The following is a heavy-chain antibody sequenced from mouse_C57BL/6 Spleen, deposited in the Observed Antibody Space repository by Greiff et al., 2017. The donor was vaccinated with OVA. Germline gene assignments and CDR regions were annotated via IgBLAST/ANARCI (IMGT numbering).Heavy chain of an antibody. V-gene: IGHV1-54*01. J-gene: IGHJ4*01. CDR3: ARWGYGHYYAMDY. Sequence: VQLQQSGAELVRPGTSVKVSCKASGYAFTNYLIEWVKQRPGQGLEWIGVINPGSGGTNYNEKFKGKATLTADKSSSTAYMQLSSLTSEDSAVYFCARWGYGHYYAMDYWGQGTSVTVSS. CDR2: INPGSGGT. D-gene: IGHD1-2*01. CDR1: GYAFTNYL.